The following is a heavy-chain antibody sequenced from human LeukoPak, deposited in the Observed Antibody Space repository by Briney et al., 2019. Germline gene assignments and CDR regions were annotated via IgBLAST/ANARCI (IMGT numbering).Heavy chain of an antibody. V-gene: IGHV3-9*01. CDR1: GFTFDDYA. CDR2: ISWNSGSI. Sequence: GGSLRLSCAASGFTFDDYAMHWVRQAPGRGLEWVSGISWNSGSIGYADSVKGRFTISRDNAKNSLYLQMNSLRAEDTALYYCAKAGSWYGSYYFDYWGQGTLVTVSS. D-gene: IGHD6-13*01. CDR3: AKAGSWYGSYYFDY. J-gene: IGHJ4*02.